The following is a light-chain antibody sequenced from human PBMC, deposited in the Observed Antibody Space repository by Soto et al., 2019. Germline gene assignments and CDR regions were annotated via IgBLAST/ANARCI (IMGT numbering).Light chain of an antibody. J-gene: IGKJ2*01. Sequence: EIVSKQSTAALYGSPGDGAPLSCGVSQSVGSTLAWYQQTPGQAPGLLIYGAFTRVTGIPARFSVSGSGTEFTLTIRRLQSEDCAVYYFQQYREWPIWSFGQGTKVDI. CDR3: QQYREWPIWS. CDR2: GAF. CDR1: QSVGST. V-gene: IGKV3-15*01.